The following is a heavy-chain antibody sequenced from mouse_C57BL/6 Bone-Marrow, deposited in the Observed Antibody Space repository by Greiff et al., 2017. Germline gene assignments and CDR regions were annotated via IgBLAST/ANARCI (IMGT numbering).Heavy chain of an antibody. CDR1: GYTFTSYG. CDR3: ARRTIYYDYDGYYFDY. Sequence: VKLQESGAELARPGASVKLSCKASGYTFTSYGISWVKQRTGQGLEWIGEIYPRSGNTYYNEKFKGKATLTADKSSSTAYIELRSLTSEDSAVYCCARRTIYYDYDGYYFDYWGQGTTLTVSS. D-gene: IGHD2-4*01. V-gene: IGHV1-81*01. CDR2: IYPRSGNT. J-gene: IGHJ2*01.